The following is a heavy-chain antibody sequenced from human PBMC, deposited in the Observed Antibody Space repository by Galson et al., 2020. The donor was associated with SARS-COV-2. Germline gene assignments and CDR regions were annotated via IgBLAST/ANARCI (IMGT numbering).Heavy chain of an antibody. V-gene: IGHV3-30-3*01. CDR2: ISYDGSNK. Sequence: GGSLRLSCAASGFTFSSYAMHWVRQAPGKGLEWVAVISYDGSNKYYADSVKGRFTISRDNSKNTLYLQMNSLRAEDTAVYYCARGAYGDWGFDYWGQGTLVTVSS. J-gene: IGHJ4*02. CDR1: GFTFSSYA. D-gene: IGHD4-17*01. CDR3: ARGAYGDWGFDY.